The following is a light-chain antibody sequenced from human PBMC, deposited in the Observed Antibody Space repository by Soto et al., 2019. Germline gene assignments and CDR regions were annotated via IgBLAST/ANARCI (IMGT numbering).Light chain of an antibody. Sequence: QSALTQPPSASGSPGQSVTISCTGTSSDVGGYNYVSWYQQHPGKAPKLMIYEVSKRPSGVPDRFSGSKSGNMASLTVSGLQAEDEADYYCSSYAGSNNYVFGTGTQLTVL. CDR1: SSDVGGYNY. V-gene: IGLV2-8*01. CDR2: EVS. J-gene: IGLJ1*01. CDR3: SSYAGSNNYV.